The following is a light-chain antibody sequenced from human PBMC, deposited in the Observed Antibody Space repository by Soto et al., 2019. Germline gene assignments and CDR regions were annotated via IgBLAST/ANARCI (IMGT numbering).Light chain of an antibody. CDR1: QSVSSD. CDR3: QQYNNWPRT. J-gene: IGKJ1*01. Sequence: EIVMPQSPATLSGAPGESATLSCRASQSVSSDLAWYHQKPGQPPRLLIYGASTRATGSPARFSGSGSGTEFTLTINSLQSEDFAVYYCQQYNNWPRTFGQGTKVDIK. V-gene: IGKV3-15*01. CDR2: GAS.